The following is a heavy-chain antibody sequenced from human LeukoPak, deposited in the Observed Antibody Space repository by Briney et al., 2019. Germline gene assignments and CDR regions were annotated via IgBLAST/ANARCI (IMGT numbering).Heavy chain of an antibody. CDR3: ARGRDCSGDSCFSGLDY. CDR2: IYYSGST. D-gene: IGHD2-15*01. CDR1: GGSISSYY. J-gene: IGHJ4*02. Sequence: PSETLSLTCTVSGGSISSYYWSWIRQPPGKGLEWIGYIYYSGSTNYNPSLKSRVTISVDTSKNQFSLKLSSVTAADTAVYYCARGRDCSGDSCFSGLDYWGQGTLVTVSS. V-gene: IGHV4-59*01.